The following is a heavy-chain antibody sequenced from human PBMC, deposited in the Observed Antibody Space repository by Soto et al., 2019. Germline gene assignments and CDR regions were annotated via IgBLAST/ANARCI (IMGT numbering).Heavy chain of an antibody. Sequence: QVQMVESGGGVVQPGRSLRLSCAASGFTFSTYAMHWVRQAPGKGLEWVAVIWYDGSIYYYAESVKGRFTISRDNAKNTLYLQMNSLRAEDTAVYYCATLTIGFDYWGQGTLVTVSS. J-gene: IGHJ4*02. CDR3: ATLTIGFDY. CDR1: GFTFSTYA. V-gene: IGHV3-33*01. D-gene: IGHD3-9*01. CDR2: IWYDGSIY.